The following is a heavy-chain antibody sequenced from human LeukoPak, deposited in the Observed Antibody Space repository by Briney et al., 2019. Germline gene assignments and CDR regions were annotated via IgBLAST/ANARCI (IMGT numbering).Heavy chain of an antibody. D-gene: IGHD4-11*01. Sequence: GGSLRLSCAASGFTFSSYGMSWVRQAPGKGLEWVSSISSSSSYIYYADSVKGRFTISRDNSKNTLYLQMNSLRAEDTAVYYCAKDFAYDYSIYFDYWGQGTLVTVSS. CDR2: ISSSSSYI. CDR1: GFTFSSYG. V-gene: IGHV3-23*01. CDR3: AKDFAYDYSIYFDY. J-gene: IGHJ4*02.